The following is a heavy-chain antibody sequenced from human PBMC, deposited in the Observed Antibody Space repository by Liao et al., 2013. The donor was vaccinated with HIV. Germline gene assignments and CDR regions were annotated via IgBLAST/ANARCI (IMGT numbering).Heavy chain of an antibody. V-gene: IGHV4-61*02. CDR3: ARGRAAAGSSYYYCYMDV. CDR2: IFTGGST. CDR1: GGSIGSGSYY. D-gene: IGHD6-13*01. J-gene: IGHJ6*03. Sequence: QVQLQESGPGLVKPSQTLTLTCSVSGGSIGSGSYYWNWIRLPAGKGLEWIGRIFTGGSTDYNPSLKSRVTISIDRSRNQVSLSLTSVTAADTAVYYCARGRAAAGSSYYYCYMDVWGKGPRSPSP.